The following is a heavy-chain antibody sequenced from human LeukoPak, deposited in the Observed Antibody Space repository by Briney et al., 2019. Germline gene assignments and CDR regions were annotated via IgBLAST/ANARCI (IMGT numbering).Heavy chain of an antibody. V-gene: IGHV6-1*01. D-gene: IGHD6-19*01. CDR3: ARGAVAVRNAFDI. CDR2: TYYSSKWYN. CDR1: GDSVSINSAA. J-gene: IGHJ3*02. Sequence: SQTLSLTFAISGDSVSINSAAWNWVRQSPSRGLEWLGRTYYSSKWYNDYAVSGKSRITINPDTSKNQFSLQLNSVTPEDTALYYCARGAVAVRNAFDIWGQGTMVTVSS.